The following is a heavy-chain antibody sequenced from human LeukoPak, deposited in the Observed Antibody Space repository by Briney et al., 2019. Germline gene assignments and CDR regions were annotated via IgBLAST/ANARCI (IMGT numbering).Heavy chain of an antibody. J-gene: IGHJ4*02. Sequence: PGGSLRLSCAASGFTFSSYSMNWVRQAPGKGLEWVSSISSSSSYIYYADSVKGRFTISRDNSKNTLYLQMNSLRAEDTAVYYCAKGHSMASGYFDYWGQGTLVTVSS. V-gene: IGHV3-21*01. CDR3: AKGHSMASGYFDY. CDR2: ISSSSSYI. D-gene: IGHD2/OR15-2a*01. CDR1: GFTFSSYS.